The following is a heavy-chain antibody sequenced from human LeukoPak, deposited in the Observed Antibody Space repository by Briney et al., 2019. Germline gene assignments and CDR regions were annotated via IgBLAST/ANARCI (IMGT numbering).Heavy chain of an antibody. Sequence: PGGSLRLSCAASGFTFSSYWMSWVRQAPGKGLEWVANIKQDGSEKYYVDSVKGRFTISRDNAKNSLYLQMNSLRAEDTAVYYCAKCGAYYYGSGSYGFIDYWGQGTLVTVSS. V-gene: IGHV3-7*03. D-gene: IGHD3-10*01. J-gene: IGHJ4*02. CDR3: AKCGAYYYGSGSYGFIDY. CDR1: GFTFSSYW. CDR2: IKQDGSEK.